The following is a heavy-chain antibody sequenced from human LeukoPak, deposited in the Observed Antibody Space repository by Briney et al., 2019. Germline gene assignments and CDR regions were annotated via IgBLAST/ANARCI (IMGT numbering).Heavy chain of an antibody. J-gene: IGHJ4*02. CDR3: ARQRGSYYFDY. CDR2: IYRSGST. Sequence: PSETLSLTCDVSGYSIRNPYYWGWIRQPPGKGLGWIGNIYRSGSTYYNPSLKSRVTISVDTSKNQFSLNLNSVTAADTAVYYCARQRGSYYFDYWGQGTLVSVSS. CDR1: GYSIRNPYY. V-gene: IGHV4-38-2*01. D-gene: IGHD1-26*01.